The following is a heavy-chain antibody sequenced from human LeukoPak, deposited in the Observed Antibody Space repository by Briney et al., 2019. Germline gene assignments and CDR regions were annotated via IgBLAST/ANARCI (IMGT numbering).Heavy chain of an antibody. Sequence: GASVKVSCKASGDTFINDYFHWVRQAPGQGLEWMGVSNPSGGTASYAQKFQGRVSMTRDMSTSTVYMELSSLRSDDTAVYYCARGNDGWPYYYYYYMDVWGKGTTVTASS. V-gene: IGHV1-46*01. D-gene: IGHD1-1*01. CDR1: GDTFINDY. CDR2: SNPSGGTA. CDR3: ARGNDGWPYYYYYYMDV. J-gene: IGHJ6*03.